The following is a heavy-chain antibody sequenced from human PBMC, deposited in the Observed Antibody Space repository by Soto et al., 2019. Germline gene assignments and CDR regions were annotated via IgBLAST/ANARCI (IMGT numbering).Heavy chain of an antibody. CDR3: AKGPGGFYGDRDHLIDY. V-gene: IGHV3-23*01. CDR2: ISGSGGST. Sequence: GGSLRLSCAASGFTFSSYAMSWVRQAPGKGLEWVSAISGSGGSTYYADSVKGRFTISRDNSKNTLYLQMNSLRAEDTAVYYCAKGPGGFYGDRDHLIDYWGQGTLVTVSS. J-gene: IGHJ4*02. CDR1: GFTFSSYA. D-gene: IGHD4-17*01.